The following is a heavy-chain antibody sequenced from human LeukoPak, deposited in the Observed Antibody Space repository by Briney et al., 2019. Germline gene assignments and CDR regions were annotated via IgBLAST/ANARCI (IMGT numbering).Heavy chain of an antibody. D-gene: IGHD4/OR15-4a*01. J-gene: IGHJ6*03. CDR1: GFTFSSYS. V-gene: IGHV3-21*01. CDR2: ISSSSSYI. CDR3: ARDKAGTTVLRPNYYYYYMDV. Sequence: GGSLRLSCAASGFTFSSYSMNWVRQAPGKGLEWVSSISSSSSYIYYADSVKGRFTISRDNAKNSLYLQMNSLRAEDTAVYYCARDKAGTTVLRPNYYYYYMDVWGKGTTVTVSS.